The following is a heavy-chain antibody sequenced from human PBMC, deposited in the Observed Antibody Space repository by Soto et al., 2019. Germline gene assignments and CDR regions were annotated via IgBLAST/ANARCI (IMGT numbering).Heavy chain of an antibody. CDR1: GYSFAGYW. V-gene: IGHV5-10-1*01. CDR3: ARQIYDSDTGPNFQYYFDS. CDR2: IDPSDSQT. D-gene: IGHD3-22*01. J-gene: IGHJ4*02. Sequence: LKLSCKGSGYSFAGYWITWVRQKPGKGLEWMGRIDPSDSQTYYSPSFRGHVTISVTKSITTVFLQWSSLRASDTAMYYCARQIYDSDTGPNFQYYFDSWGQGTPVTVSS.